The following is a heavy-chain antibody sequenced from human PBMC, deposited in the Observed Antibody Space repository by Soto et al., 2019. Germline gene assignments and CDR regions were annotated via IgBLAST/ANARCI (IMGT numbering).Heavy chain of an antibody. V-gene: IGHV3-9*01. J-gene: IGHJ4*02. Sequence: LRRSCAASGFTFDNYAMHWVRQAPGKGLEXXSXXXXXSXXXAYADSVKGRCTISRDNAKNSLYWQRKSLRAEDTAGYYCAKDTGPNWGQGTLVTVSS. CDR3: AKDTGPN. CDR1: GFTFDNYA. CDR2: XXXXSXXX.